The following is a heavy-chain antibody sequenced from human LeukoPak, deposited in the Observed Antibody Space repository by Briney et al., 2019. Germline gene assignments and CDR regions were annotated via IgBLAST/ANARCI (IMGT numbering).Heavy chain of an antibody. J-gene: IGHJ4*02. CDR2: IYYSEST. CDR1: GGSLSSYY. V-gene: IGHV4-59*08. CDR3: ARHGVRGTVTTFDY. Sequence: SETLSLTCTVSGGSLSSYYWSWIRQPPGKGLEWIGYIYYSESTNYNPSLKSRVTISVDTSKNQFSLKLSSVTAADTAVYYCARHGVRGTVTTFDYWGQGTLVTVSS. D-gene: IGHD4-17*01.